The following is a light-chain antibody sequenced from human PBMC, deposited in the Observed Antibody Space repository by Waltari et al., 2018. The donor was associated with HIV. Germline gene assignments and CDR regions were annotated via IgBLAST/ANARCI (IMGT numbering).Light chain of an antibody. V-gene: IGKV4-1*01. CDR3: QQYSSSLPLT. Sequence: DIVMIQSPESLAVSLGERATINCKSSQSVLYKSHNRNYLAWYQQKAGQPPKLLFSWASARDSGVPDRFRGSGSGTDFTLTISSLQAEDVAVYFCQQYSSSLPLTFGGGTKVEIK. CDR1: QSVLYKSHNRNY. CDR2: WAS. J-gene: IGKJ4*01.